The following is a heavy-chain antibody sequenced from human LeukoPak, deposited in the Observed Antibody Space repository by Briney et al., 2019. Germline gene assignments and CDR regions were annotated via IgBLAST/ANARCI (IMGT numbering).Heavy chain of an antibody. CDR1: GYTFTSYD. V-gene: IGHV1-8*03. D-gene: IGHD5-24*01. CDR2: MNPNSGNT. J-gene: IGHJ6*03. Sequence: GASVKVSCKASGYTFTSYDINWVRQATGQGLEWMGWMNPNSGNTGYAQKFQGRVTITRNTSISTAYMELSGLRSEDTAVYYCARDGLVRDGYPKKGSYYYYYMDVWGKGTTVTVSS. CDR3: ARDGLVRDGYPKKGSYYYYYMDV.